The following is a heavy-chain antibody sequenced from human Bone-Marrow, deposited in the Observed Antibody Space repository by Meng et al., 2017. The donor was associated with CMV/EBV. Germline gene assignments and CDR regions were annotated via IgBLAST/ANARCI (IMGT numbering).Heavy chain of an antibody. J-gene: IGHJ5*02. D-gene: IGHD1-26*01. Sequence: SETLSLTCTVSGGSISSSSYYWGWIRQPPGKGLEWIGSIYYSGSTYYNPSLKSRVTISVDTSKNQFSLKLSSVTAADTAVYYCARDITPPTYRGIVGAIEGFDPWGQGTRVTVSS. CDR1: GGSISSSSYY. V-gene: IGHV4-39*07. CDR3: ARDITPPTYRGIVGAIEGFDP. CDR2: IYYSGST.